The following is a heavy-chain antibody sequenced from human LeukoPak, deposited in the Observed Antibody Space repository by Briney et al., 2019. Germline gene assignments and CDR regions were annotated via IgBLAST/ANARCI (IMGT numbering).Heavy chain of an antibody. CDR2: IKQDGSEK. Sequence: GGSLRLSCAASGFTFSSYWKSWVRQAPGKGLEWVANIKQDGSEKYYVDSVKGRFTISRDNAKNSLYLQMNSLRAEDTAVYYCARDSYGSGSCMDVWGQGTTVTVSS. V-gene: IGHV3-7*01. CDR1: GFTFSSYW. D-gene: IGHD3-10*01. J-gene: IGHJ6*02. CDR3: ARDSYGSGSCMDV.